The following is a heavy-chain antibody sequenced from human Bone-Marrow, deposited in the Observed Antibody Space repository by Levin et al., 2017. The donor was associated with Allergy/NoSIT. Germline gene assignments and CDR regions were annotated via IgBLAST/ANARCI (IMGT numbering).Heavy chain of an antibody. Sequence: SETLSLTCAVSGGSISSGGYSWSWIRQPPGKGLEWIGYIYHSGSTYYNPSLKSRVTISVDRSKNQFSLKLSSVTAADTAVYYCARRVLRGSSSQRGGAFDIWGQGTMVTVSS. D-gene: IGHD6-6*01. CDR1: GGSISSGGYS. CDR2: IYHSGST. V-gene: IGHV4-30-2*01. CDR3: ARRVLRGSSSQRGGAFDI. J-gene: IGHJ3*02.